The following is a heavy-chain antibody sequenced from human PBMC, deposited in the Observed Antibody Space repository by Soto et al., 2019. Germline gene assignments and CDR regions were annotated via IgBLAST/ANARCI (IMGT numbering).Heavy chain of an antibody. CDR1: GGSISSYY. CDR3: ARVDWNYACDY. D-gene: IGHD1-7*01. CDR2: IYYSGST. V-gene: IGHV4-59*01. J-gene: IGHJ4*02. Sequence: PSVTLSLTCTVSGGSISSYYWSWIRQPPGKGLEWIGYIYYSGSTNYNPSLKSRVTISVDTSKNQFSLKLSSVTAADTAVYYCARVDWNYACDYWGQGTLVTVSS.